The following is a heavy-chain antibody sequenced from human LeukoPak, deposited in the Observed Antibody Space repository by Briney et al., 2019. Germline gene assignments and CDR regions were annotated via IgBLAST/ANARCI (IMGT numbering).Heavy chain of an antibody. V-gene: IGHV4-4*02. CDR1: GGSISSRNW. CDR3: ARASHDYGDYSHFDY. CDR2: IYHSGST. J-gene: IGHJ4*02. D-gene: IGHD4-17*01. Sequence: SETPSPTCAVSGGSISSRNWWSWVRQPPGKGLEWIGEIYHSGSTNYNPSLKTRVTISVDKSKNQFSLKLSSVTAADTAVYYCARASHDYGDYSHFDYWGQGTLVTVSS.